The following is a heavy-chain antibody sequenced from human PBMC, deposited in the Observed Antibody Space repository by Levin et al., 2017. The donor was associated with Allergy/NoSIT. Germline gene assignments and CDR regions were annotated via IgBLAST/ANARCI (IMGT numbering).Heavy chain of an antibody. D-gene: IGHD6-19*01. V-gene: IGHV3-53*01. CDR1: GFTVSTSY. Sequence: GGSLRLSCAASGFTVSTSYMTWVRQAPGKGLEWLSIIYGGGSTYYADSVKGRFTISRDNSKNTLYLQMNSLRAEDTAVYYCARVGVGTVPGNYFDDWGQGTLVTVSS. CDR3: ARVGVGTVPGNYFDD. CDR2: IYGGGST. J-gene: IGHJ4*02.